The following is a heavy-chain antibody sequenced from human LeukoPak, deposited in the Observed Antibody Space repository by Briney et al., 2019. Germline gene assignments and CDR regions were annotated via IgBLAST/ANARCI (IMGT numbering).Heavy chain of an antibody. Sequence: SSETLSLTCTVSGGSISSGGYYWSWIRQHPWKGLEWIGYIYYSGSTYYNPSLKSRVTISVDTSKNQFSLKPSSVTAADTAVYYCARDDSSGYSDAFDIWGQGTMVTVSS. J-gene: IGHJ3*02. D-gene: IGHD3-22*01. CDR2: IYYSGST. V-gene: IGHV4-31*03. CDR1: GGSISSGGYY. CDR3: ARDDSSGYSDAFDI.